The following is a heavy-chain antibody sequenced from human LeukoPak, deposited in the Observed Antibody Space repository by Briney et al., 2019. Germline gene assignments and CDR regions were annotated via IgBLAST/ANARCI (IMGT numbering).Heavy chain of an antibody. CDR3: ARPRNRYCSSTSCYSARQEYFDY. CDR2: INHSGST. J-gene: IGHJ4*02. V-gene: IGHV4-34*01. Sequence: PSETLSLTCAVYGGSFSGYYWSWIRQPPGKGLEWIGEINHSGSTNYNPSLKSRVTISVDTSKNQFSLKLSSVTAADTAVYYCARPRNRYCSSTSCYSARQEYFDYWGQGTLVTVSS. D-gene: IGHD2-2*01. CDR1: GGSFSGYY.